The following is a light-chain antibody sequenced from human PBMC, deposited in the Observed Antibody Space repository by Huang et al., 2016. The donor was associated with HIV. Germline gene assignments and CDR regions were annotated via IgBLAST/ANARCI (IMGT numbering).Light chain of an antibody. V-gene: IGKV1-5*03. CDR2: GAA. CDR1: QSISAW. CDR3: QQYNSYPYT. J-gene: IGKJ2*01. Sequence: DIQMTQSPSTLSASVGDRVTITCRASQSISAWLAWLQQKPGRAPRLLISGAASLHSGVPSRFSGSGSGTDFTLTISSLQPDDLTTYFCQQYNSYPYTFGQGTRLEIK.